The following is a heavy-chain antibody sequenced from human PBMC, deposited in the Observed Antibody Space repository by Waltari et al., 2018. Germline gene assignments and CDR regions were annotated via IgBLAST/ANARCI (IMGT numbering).Heavy chain of an antibody. Sequence: VIWYDGSNKYYADSVKGRFTISRDNSKNTLYLQMNSLSVEDTAVYYCASDQSIVGAIPVDYGGQGTLVTVSS. CDR2: IWYDGSNK. D-gene: IGHD1-26*01. CDR3: ASDQSIVGAIPVDY. J-gene: IGHJ4*02. V-gene: IGHV3-33*01.